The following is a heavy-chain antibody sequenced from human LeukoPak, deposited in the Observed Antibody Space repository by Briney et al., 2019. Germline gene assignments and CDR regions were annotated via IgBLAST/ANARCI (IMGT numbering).Heavy chain of an antibody. Sequence: PGGSLRLSCAASGFTFSSYAMTWVRQAPGKGLEWVSAISASDGSTYYVDSVKGRFTISRDFSKNTLFLQMNSLRAEDTAVYYCAKDRTSSPGAYWGQGTLVTVSS. V-gene: IGHV3-23*01. CDR1: GFTFSSYA. CDR3: AKDRTSSPGAY. J-gene: IGHJ4*02. CDR2: ISASDGST. D-gene: IGHD6-6*01.